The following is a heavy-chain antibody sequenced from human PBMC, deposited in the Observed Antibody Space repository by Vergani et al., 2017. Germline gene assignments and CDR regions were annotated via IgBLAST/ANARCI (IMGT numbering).Heavy chain of an antibody. CDR3: AKFNSGIDFDAFDI. CDR2: ISYDGSNK. Sequence: QVQLVESGGGVVQPGRSLRLSCAASGFTFSSYGMHWVRQAPGKGLEWVAVISYDGSNKYYADSVKGRFTISRDNSKNTLYLQMNSLRAEDTAVYYCAKFNSGIDFDAFDIWGQGTMVTVSS. J-gene: IGHJ3*02. CDR1: GFTFSSYG. V-gene: IGHV3-30*18. D-gene: IGHD1-26*01.